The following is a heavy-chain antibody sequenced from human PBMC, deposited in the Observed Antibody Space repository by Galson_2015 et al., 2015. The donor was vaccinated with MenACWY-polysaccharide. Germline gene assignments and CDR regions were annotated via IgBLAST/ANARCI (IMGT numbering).Heavy chain of an antibody. Sequence: ETLSLTCTVSDDSFTDYYWNWIRQPPGKGPEWIGYIYYNGNTNSNPSLKSRVTISVDTSKNQFSLNLRSVTAADTAVYFCARGGTRVVTAISLDYWGRGALVTVSS. CDR1: DDSFTDYY. CDR3: ARGGTRVVTAISLDY. V-gene: IGHV4-59*01. CDR2: IYYNGNT. D-gene: IGHD2-21*02. J-gene: IGHJ4*02.